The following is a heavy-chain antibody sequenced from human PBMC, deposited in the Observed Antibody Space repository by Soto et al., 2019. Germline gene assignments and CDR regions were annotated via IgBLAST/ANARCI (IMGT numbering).Heavy chain of an antibody. CDR1: GFTFDDYA. Sequence: EVQLVESGGGLVQPGRSLRLSCAASGFTFDDYAMHWVRQAPGKGLEWVSGISWNSGSIGYADSVKGRFTISRDNAKNSLYLQMNSLRAEDTALYYCAKDSGFTITMVRGVIMGDFRDWGQGTLVTVSS. J-gene: IGHJ4*02. D-gene: IGHD3-10*01. CDR3: AKDSGFTITMVRGVIMGDFRD. V-gene: IGHV3-9*01. CDR2: ISWNSGSI.